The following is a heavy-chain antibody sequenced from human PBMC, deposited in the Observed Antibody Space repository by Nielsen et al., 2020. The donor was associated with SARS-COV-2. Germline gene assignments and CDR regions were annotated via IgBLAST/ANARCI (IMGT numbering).Heavy chain of an antibody. CDR1: GFIFRTYG. CDR3: AKEPWYY. D-gene: IGHD2-15*01. CDR2: IWYDGTNE. J-gene: IGHJ4*02. V-gene: IGHV3-33*06. Sequence: GESLKISCVASGFIFRTYGMHWVRQAPGKGLEWVAVIWYDGTNEYYADSVKGRFTISRDNSKNTLYLQMNSLRAEDTAVYYCAKEPWYYWGQGTLVTVSS.